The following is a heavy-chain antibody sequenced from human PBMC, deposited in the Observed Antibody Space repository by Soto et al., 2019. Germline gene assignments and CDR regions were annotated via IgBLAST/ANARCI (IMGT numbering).Heavy chain of an antibody. J-gene: IGHJ4*02. CDR2: IYYSGTT. Sequence: SETLSLTCTVSGDSISTYDYYWSWFRQPPGEGLQWIGYIYYSGTTYYNPSLKSRVTLSMDTSKNQFSLRLSSVTAADTAVYYCARGIGVFDSWGQGTLVTVSS. V-gene: IGHV4-30-4*01. CDR1: GDSISTYDYY. D-gene: IGHD3-10*01. CDR3: ARGIGVFDS.